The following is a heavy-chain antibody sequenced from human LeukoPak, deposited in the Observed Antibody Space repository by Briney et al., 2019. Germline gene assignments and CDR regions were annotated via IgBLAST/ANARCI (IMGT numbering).Heavy chain of an antibody. CDR2: ISGSGGST. J-gene: IGHJ6*04. D-gene: IGHD3-3*01. V-gene: IGHV3-23*01. CDR3: AKDRITVFGVVPDV. CDR1: GFTFSSYA. Sequence: GGSLRLFCAASGFTFSSYAMSWVGQAPGKWLEWVSAISGSGGSTYYADSVKGRFTISRDNSKNTLYLQMNSLRSEDTAVYYCAKDRITVFGVVPDVWGKGTTVTVSS.